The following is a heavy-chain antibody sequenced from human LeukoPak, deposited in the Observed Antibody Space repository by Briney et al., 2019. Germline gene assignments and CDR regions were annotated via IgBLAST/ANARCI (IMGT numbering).Heavy chain of an antibody. CDR2: INPNSGGT. Sequence: ASVKVSCKASEYTFTGYYIHWVRQAPGQGLEWMGWINPNSGGTNYAQKFQGRVTMTRDTSISTAYMELSRLRSDDTAVYYCARDRDVAVAGPRLMFDPWGQGTLVTVSS. V-gene: IGHV1-2*02. CDR1: EYTFTGYY. J-gene: IGHJ5*02. CDR3: ARDRDVAVAGPRLMFDP. D-gene: IGHD6-19*01.